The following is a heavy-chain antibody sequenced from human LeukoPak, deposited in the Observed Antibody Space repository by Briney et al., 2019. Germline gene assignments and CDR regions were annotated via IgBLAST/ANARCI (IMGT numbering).Heavy chain of an antibody. Sequence: PGGSLRLSCAASGFTFSSYAMHWVRQAPGKGLEWVAVISYDGSNKYYADSVKGRFTISRDNSKNTLYLQMNSLRAEDTAVYYCAREAAGGFIDYWGQGILVTVSS. V-gene: IGHV3-30-3*01. D-gene: IGHD1-14*01. CDR1: GFTFSSYA. CDR3: AREAAGGFIDY. J-gene: IGHJ4*02. CDR2: ISYDGSNK.